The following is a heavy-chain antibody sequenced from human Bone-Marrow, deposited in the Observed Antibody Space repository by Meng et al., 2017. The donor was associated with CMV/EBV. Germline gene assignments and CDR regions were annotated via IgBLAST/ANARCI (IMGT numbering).Heavy chain of an antibody. Sequence: ESLKNFCAASGFTFSSYAMSWVRQAPGKGLEWVSAISGSGGSTYYADSVKGRFTISRDNSKNTLYLQMNSLRAEDTAVYYCAREFVNYGGNSFDYWGQGTLVTVSS. J-gene: IGHJ4*02. CDR3: AREFVNYGGNSFDY. D-gene: IGHD4-23*01. CDR1: GFTFSSYA. CDR2: ISGSGGST. V-gene: IGHV3-23*01.